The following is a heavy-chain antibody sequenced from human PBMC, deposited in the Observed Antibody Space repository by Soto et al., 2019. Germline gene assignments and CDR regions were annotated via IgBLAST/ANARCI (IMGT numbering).Heavy chain of an antibody. CDR2: ISGTSTYI. D-gene: IGHD2-2*01. CDR1: GFTFSSYT. J-gene: IGHJ4*02. Sequence: GGSLRLSCAGSGFTFSSYTMNWVRQAPGKGLEWVASISGTSTYIHYADSVKGRLTISRDNAKKSLYLQMNSLRAEDTAVYYCARVIIVRRGYFDFWGQGTLVTVSS. CDR3: ARVIIVRRGYFDF. V-gene: IGHV3-21*01.